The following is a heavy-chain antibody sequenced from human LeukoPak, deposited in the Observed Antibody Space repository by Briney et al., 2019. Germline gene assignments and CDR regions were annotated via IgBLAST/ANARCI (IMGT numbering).Heavy chain of an antibody. Sequence: SRSLSLTCAVSGGSISSSNWWCWVRPPPGKGLEWIGEIYHSGSTNYNPSLKSRVTISVDKSKNQFSLKLSSVTAADTAVHYCARDSYSSGAYYFNYGGQGTLVTVS. J-gene: IGHJ4*02. CDR2: IYHSGST. V-gene: IGHV4-4*02. CDR1: GGSISSSNW. D-gene: IGHD6-19*01. CDR3: ARDSYSSGAYYFNY.